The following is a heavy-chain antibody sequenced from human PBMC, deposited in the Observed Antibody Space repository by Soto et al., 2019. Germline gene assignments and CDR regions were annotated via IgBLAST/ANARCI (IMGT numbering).Heavy chain of an antibody. J-gene: IGHJ6*02. Sequence: SETLSLTCTVSGGSISSSSCYWGWIRQPPGKGLEWIGSIYYSGSTYYNTSLKSRVTISVDTSKNQFSLKLSSVTAADTAVFYCARRLYYDSSGFEGGGMDVWGQGTTVTVSS. CDR1: GGSISSSSCY. CDR2: IYYSGST. CDR3: ARRLYYDSSGFEGGGMDV. D-gene: IGHD3-22*01. V-gene: IGHV4-39*01.